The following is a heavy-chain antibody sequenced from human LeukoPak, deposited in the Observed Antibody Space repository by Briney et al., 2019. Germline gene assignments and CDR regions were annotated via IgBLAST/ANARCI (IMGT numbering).Heavy chain of an antibody. V-gene: IGHV4-59*08. CDR3: ARRQQLWYHFAY. CDR1: GGSISRYY. J-gene: IGHJ4*02. D-gene: IGHD5-18*01. CDR2: IYYSGST. Sequence: SETLSLTCTGSGGSISRYYWSGIRQPAGKGLDGIGDIYYSGSTNYNPSRQSRVTISVDTSKNQFSLKLSSVIAADTAVYYRARRQQLWYHFAYWGQGTLVTVPS.